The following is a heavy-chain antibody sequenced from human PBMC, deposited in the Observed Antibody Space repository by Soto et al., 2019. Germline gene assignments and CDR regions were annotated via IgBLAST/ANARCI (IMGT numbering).Heavy chain of an antibody. J-gene: IGHJ5*02. Sequence: QLQLQESGPGLVKPSETLSLTCTVSGGSISSSSYYWGWIRQPPGKGLEWIGSIYYSGSTYYNPSLTSRVTISVDTSKNQLSLKLSSVTAADTAVYYCARQSVFSNWFDPWGQGTLVTVSS. V-gene: IGHV4-39*01. CDR2: IYYSGST. CDR1: GGSISSSSYY. CDR3: ARQSVFSNWFDP.